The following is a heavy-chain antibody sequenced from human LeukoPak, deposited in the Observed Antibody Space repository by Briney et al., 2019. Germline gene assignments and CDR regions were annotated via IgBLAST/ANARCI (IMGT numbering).Heavy chain of an antibody. V-gene: IGHV3-30*18. CDR3: AKVAPYSSSWYYFDY. CDR2: ISYDGSNK. D-gene: IGHD6-13*01. J-gene: IGHJ4*02. Sequence: GGSLRLPCAASGFTFSSYGMHWVRQAPGKGLEWVAVISYDGSNKYYADSVKGRFTISRDNSKNTLYLQMNSLRAEDTAVYYCAKVAPYSSSWYYFDYWGQGTLVTVSS. CDR1: GFTFSSYG.